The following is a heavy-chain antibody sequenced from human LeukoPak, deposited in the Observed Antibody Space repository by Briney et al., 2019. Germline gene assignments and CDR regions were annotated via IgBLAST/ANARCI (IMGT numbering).Heavy chain of an antibody. V-gene: IGHV3-11*01. D-gene: IGHD2-2*01. J-gene: IGHJ6*02. CDR1: GFTFSDYY. CDR3: ARAGYCSSTSCYFDYYYYGMDV. CDR2: ISSSGSTI. Sequence: PGGSLRLSCAASGFTFSDYYMSWIRQAPGKGLEWVSYISSSGSTIYYADSVKGRFTISRDNAKNSLYLQMNNLRAEDTAVYYCARAGYCSSTSCYFDYYYYGMDVWGQGTTVTVSS.